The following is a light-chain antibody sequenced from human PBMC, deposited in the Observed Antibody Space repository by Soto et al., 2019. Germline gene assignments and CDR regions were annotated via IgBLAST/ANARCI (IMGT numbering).Light chain of an antibody. Sequence: EIVLTQSPGTLSLSPGERATLSCRASQSASSSYLAWYQQKPGQAPRLLIYGASSRATGIPDRFSGSGSGTDFTLTISRLEPEDFAAYYCQQYGSSSWTFGKGTKVDIK. CDR1: QSASSSY. CDR3: QQYGSSSWT. J-gene: IGKJ1*01. V-gene: IGKV3-20*01. CDR2: GAS.